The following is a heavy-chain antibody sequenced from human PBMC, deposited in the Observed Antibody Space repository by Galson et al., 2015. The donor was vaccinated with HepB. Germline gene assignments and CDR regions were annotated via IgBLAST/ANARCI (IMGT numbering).Heavy chain of an antibody. CDR3: AKEHSSSFLNYFDY. Sequence: SLRLSCAAPGLTFSSYAVSWVRQAPGKGLEWVSGISGSGGSTNYADSVKGRFTISRDNSKNMLYLQMNSLRAEDTAVYYCAKEHSSSFLNYFDYWGQGTLVTVSS. CDR2: ISGSGGST. V-gene: IGHV3-23*01. J-gene: IGHJ4*02. D-gene: IGHD6-13*01. CDR1: GLTFSSYA.